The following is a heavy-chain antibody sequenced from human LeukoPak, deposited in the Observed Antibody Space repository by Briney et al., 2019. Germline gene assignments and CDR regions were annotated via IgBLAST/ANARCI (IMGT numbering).Heavy chain of an antibody. D-gene: IGHD3-9*01. Sequence: SETLSLTCTVSGGSISSGSYYWGWIRQPPGKGLEWIGSIYYSGSTYYNPSLKSRVTISVDTSKNQFSLKLSSVTAADTAVYYCAREGDILTGYQFDYWGQGTLVTVSS. CDR3: AREGDILTGYQFDY. CDR1: GGSISSGSYY. J-gene: IGHJ4*02. V-gene: IGHV4-39*07. CDR2: IYYSGST.